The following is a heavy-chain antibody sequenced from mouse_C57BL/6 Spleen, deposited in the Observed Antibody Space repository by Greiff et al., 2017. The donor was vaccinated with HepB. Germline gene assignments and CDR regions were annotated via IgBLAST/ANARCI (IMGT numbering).Heavy chain of an antibody. Sequence: VKLMESGPELVKPGASVKISCKASGYAFSSSWMNWVKQRPGKGLEWIGRIYPGDGDTNYNGKFKGKATLTADKSSSTAYMQLSSLTSEDSAVYFCARSLDSSGFFAYWGQGTLVTVSA. CDR3: ARSLDSSGFFAY. CDR1: GYAFSSSW. CDR2: IYPGDGDT. J-gene: IGHJ3*01. D-gene: IGHD3-2*02. V-gene: IGHV1-82*01.